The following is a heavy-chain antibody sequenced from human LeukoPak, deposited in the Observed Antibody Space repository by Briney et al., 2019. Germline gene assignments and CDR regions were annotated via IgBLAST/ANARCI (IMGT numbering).Heavy chain of an antibody. J-gene: IGHJ6*02. V-gene: IGHV1-8*01. CDR3: ARGLVAAGTFYYYYYYGMDV. D-gene: IGHD6-13*01. CDR2: MNPNSGNT. Sequence: ASVKVSCKASGYTFTSYDINWVRQATGQGLEWMGWMNPNSGNTGYAQKFQGRVTMTRNTSISTAYMELSSLRSEDTAVDYCARGLVAAGTFYYYYYYGMDVWGQGTTVTVSS. CDR1: GYTFTSYD.